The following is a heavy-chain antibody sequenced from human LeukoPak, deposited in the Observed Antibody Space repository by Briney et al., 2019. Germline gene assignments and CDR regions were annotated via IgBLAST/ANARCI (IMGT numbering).Heavy chain of an antibody. Sequence: ASVKVSCKVSGYTLTELSMHWVRQAPGKGLEWIGGFDPEDGETIYAQKFQGRVTMTEDTSTDTAYMELSSLRSEDTAVYYCATDLAYCGGDSYSATFDIWGQGTMVTVSS. CDR2: FDPEDGET. CDR1: GYTLTELS. D-gene: IGHD2-21*01. J-gene: IGHJ3*02. CDR3: ATDLAYCGGDSYSATFDI. V-gene: IGHV1-24*01.